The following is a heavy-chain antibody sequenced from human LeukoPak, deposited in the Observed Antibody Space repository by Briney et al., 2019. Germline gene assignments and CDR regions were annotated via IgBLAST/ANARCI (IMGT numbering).Heavy chain of an antibody. Sequence: ASVKVSCKASGYTFAGYYMHWVRQAPGQGLEWMGRINPNSGGTNYAQKFQGRVTMTRDTSISTAYMELSRLRSDDTAVYYCARARNYCSGGSCYYFDYWGQGTLVTVSS. CDR2: INPNSGGT. V-gene: IGHV1-2*06. CDR3: ARARNYCSGGSCYYFDY. J-gene: IGHJ4*02. D-gene: IGHD2-15*01. CDR1: GYTFAGYY.